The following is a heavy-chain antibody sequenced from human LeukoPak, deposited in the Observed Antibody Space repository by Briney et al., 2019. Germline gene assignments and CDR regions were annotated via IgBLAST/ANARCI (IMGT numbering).Heavy chain of an antibody. D-gene: IGHD1-26*01. CDR3: AHFKGGSFYF. J-gene: IGHJ3*01. Sequence: PSETLSLTCTVSGGSISSSNYYWGWIREPPGKGLEWIGSIYYSGNTYYNPSLKSRVTISVDTSKNQFSLKLTSVTAADTAVYYCAHFKGGSFYFWGQGTMVTVSS. CDR1: GGSISSSNYY. V-gene: IGHV4-39*01. CDR2: IYYSGNT.